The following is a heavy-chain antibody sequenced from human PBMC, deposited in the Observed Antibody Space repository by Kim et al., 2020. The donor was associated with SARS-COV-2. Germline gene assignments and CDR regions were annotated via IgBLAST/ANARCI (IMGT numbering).Heavy chain of an antibody. CDR2: IHHSGTT. CDR3: ARGGPSSRYFDS. V-gene: IGHV4-59*13. J-gene: IGHJ4*02. D-gene: IGHD2-2*01. CDR1: DVSISSDY. Sequence: SETLSLTCTVTDVSISSDYWSWIRQPPGKGLEWIAYIHHSGTTNYNPSLKSRVIISVYTSKNQFSLKLSSVTAADTAVYYCARGGPSSRYFDSWGQGTLITVSA.